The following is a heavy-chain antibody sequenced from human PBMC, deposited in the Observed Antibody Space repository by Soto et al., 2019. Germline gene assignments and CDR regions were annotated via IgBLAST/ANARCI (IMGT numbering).Heavy chain of an antibody. CDR3: ARRGSTVTTAYYGMDV. CDR1: GFTFSSYA. CDR2: ISYDGSNK. V-gene: IGHV3-30-3*01. D-gene: IGHD4-17*01. Sequence: QVQLVESGGGVVQPGRSLRLSCAASGFTFSSYAMHWVRQAPGKGLEWVAVISYDGSNKYYADSVKGRFTISRDNSKNTLYLQMNSLRAEDKAVYYCARRGSTVTTAYYGMDVWGQGTTVTVSS. J-gene: IGHJ6*02.